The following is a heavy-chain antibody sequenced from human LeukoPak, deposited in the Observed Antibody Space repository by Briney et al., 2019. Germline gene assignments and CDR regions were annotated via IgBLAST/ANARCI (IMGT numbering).Heavy chain of an antibody. V-gene: IGHV3-53*01. CDR1: GFTVSSNY. CDR2: IYSGGST. J-gene: IGHJ4*02. Sequence: PGGSLRLSCAASGFTVSSNYMSWVRQAPGKGLEWVSVIYSGGSTYCADSVKGRFTISRDNSKNTLYLQMNSLRAEDTAVYYCARDRLGDYDHSGYYDKWGQGTLVTVSS. CDR3: ARDRLGDYDHSGYYDK. D-gene: IGHD3-22*01.